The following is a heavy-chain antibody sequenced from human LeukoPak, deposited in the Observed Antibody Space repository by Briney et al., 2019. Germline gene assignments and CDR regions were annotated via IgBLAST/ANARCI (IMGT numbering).Heavy chain of an antibody. Sequence: PSETLSLTCTVSGGSISSYYWSWIRQPPGKGLEWIGYIYTSGSTNYNPSLKSRVTISVDTSKNQFSLKLSSVTAGDTAVYYCARLGIIVGATRANAFDIWGQGTMVTVSS. CDR3: ARLGIIVGATRANAFDI. V-gene: IGHV4-4*09. J-gene: IGHJ3*02. CDR1: GGSISSYY. CDR2: IYTSGST. D-gene: IGHD1-26*01.